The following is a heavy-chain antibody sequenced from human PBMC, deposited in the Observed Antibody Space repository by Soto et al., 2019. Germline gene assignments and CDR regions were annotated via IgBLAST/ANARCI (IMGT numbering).Heavy chain of an antibody. CDR3: GGSSSWYDELHY. J-gene: IGHJ4*02. CDR2: IYYSGST. Sequence: PSETLSLTCTVSGGSISSGGYYWSWIRQHPGKGLEWIGYIYYSGSTYYNPSLKSRVTISVDTSKNQFSLKLSSVTAADTAVYYCGGSSSWYDELHYSGQGTLVTVSS. V-gene: IGHV4-31*03. D-gene: IGHD6-13*01. CDR1: GGSISSGGYY.